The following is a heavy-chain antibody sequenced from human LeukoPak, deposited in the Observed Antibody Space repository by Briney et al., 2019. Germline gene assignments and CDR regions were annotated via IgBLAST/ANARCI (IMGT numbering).Heavy chain of an antibody. J-gene: IGHJ2*01. CDR2: IIPIFGTP. Sequence: SVQVSCKASGGTFNNHAISWVRQAPGKGLAWMGAIIPIFGTPNYAQNFQGRVTITADASTSTVYMERSSLRSEDTAVYYCARLHGEYDPDWYFDLWGRGTLVTVSS. V-gene: IGHV1-69*13. CDR3: ARLHGEYDPDWYFDL. D-gene: IGHD4-17*01. CDR1: GGTFNNHA.